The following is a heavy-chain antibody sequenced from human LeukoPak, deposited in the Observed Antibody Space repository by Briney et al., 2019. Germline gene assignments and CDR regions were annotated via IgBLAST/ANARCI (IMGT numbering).Heavy chain of an antibody. J-gene: IGHJ4*02. V-gene: IGHV3-48*04. CDR2: ISNSSSTI. CDR1: GFTFSSYS. CDR3: ARELRFGRAYYFDY. Sequence: GGSLRLSCAASGFTFSSYSMNWVRQAPGKGLEWVSYISNSSSTIFYADSVKGRFTISRDNAKSSLYLQMNSLRAEDTAVYYCARELRFGRAYYFDYWGQGTLVTVSS. D-gene: IGHD3-16*01.